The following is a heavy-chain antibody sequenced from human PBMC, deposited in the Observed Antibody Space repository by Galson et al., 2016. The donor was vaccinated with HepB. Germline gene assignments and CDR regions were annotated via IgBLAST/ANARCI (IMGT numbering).Heavy chain of an antibody. D-gene: IGHD3-3*01. Sequence: SLRLSCAASGFTFSSYAMHWVRQAPDKGLEWVALITYDGNKKYYADSVKGRFTISRDNSKNTLYLQMNSLRAEDTAVYYCARDGHTGFLESLTVDWFDPWGQGTLVTVSS. CDR2: ITYDGNKK. CDR3: ARDGHTGFLESLTVDWFDP. J-gene: IGHJ5*02. CDR1: GFTFSSYA. V-gene: IGHV3-30*04.